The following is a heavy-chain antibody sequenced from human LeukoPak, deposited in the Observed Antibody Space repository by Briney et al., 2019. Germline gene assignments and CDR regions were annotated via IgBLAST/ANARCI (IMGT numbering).Heavy chain of an antibody. V-gene: IGHV4-4*07. D-gene: IGHD6-13*01. CDR3: ARDRGPQLGLEYYFDY. CDR1: GGSISSYY. J-gene: IGHJ4*02. Sequence: PSETLSLTCTVSGGSISSYYWSWIRQPAGKGLEWIGRIYTSGSTNYNPSLKSRVTISVDKSKNQFSLKLSSVTAADTAVYYCARDRGPQLGLEYYFDYWGQGTLVTVSS. CDR2: IYTSGST.